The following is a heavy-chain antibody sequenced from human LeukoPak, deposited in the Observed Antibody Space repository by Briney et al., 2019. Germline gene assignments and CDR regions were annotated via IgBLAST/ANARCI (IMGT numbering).Heavy chain of an antibody. V-gene: IGHV4-39*01. CDR2: INYSRST. Sequence: SETLSLTCSVSGGSISSSTDYWGWIRQPPGKGLEWIGSINYSRSTYFNPSLKSRVTISVDTSKNQFSLNLSSVTAADTAVFYCARRGCSRLSCYLFGRDYWGQGILVTVSS. D-gene: IGHD2-2*01. J-gene: IGHJ4*02. CDR1: GGSISSSTDY. CDR3: ARRGCSRLSCYLFGRDY.